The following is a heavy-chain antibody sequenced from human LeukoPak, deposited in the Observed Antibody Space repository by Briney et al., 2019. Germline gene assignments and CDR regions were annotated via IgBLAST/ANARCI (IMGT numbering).Heavy chain of an antibody. V-gene: IGHV3-48*01. J-gene: IGHJ6*03. CDR2: ISASRGIT. Sequence: GGSLRLSCAVSGFTFTSYAMSWVRQAPGMGLEWLSYISASRGITYYADSVKGRFTISRDNAKNSLYLQMNSLRAEDTAVYYCVRGSLASGVVVYYYYYLDVWGKGTTVTVSS. D-gene: IGHD3-3*01. CDR1: GFTFTSYA. CDR3: VRGSLASGVVVYYYYYLDV.